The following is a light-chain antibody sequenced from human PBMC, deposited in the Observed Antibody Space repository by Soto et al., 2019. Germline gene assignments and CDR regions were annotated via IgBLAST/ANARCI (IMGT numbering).Light chain of an antibody. CDR2: AAS. J-gene: IGKJ2*01. CDR3: QQYDSYLYT. V-gene: IGKV1-8*01. CDR1: QGISSD. Sequence: AIRMTQYPSSFSASTGDRVTITCRASQGISSDLAWYQQKPGKAPKLLIYAASTLQSGVPSRFSGSGSGTDFTLTIRCLQSEDFATYYCQQYDSYLYTFGQGTKLEIK.